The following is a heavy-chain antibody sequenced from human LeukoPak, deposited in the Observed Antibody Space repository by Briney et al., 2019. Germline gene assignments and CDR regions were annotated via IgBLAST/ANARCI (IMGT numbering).Heavy chain of an antibody. CDR3: AGGVRSDCYSCFDY. Sequence: GASVKVSCKASGGTFGSYAISWVRQAPGQGLEWMGGIIPIFGTANYAQKFQGRVTTTADESTSTAYMELSSLRSEDTAVYYCAGGVRSDCYSCFDYWGQGTLVTVSS. V-gene: IGHV1-69*13. CDR2: IIPIFGTA. J-gene: IGHJ4*02. D-gene: IGHD2-15*01. CDR1: GGTFGSYA.